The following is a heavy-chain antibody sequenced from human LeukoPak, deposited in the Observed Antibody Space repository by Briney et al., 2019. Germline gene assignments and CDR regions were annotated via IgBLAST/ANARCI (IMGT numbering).Heavy chain of an antibody. V-gene: IGHV3-23*01. CDR1: GFTFSSYA. CDR2: ISGSGGST. CDR3: AKDPADTRPRYYFDY. D-gene: IGHD5-18*01. Sequence: GGSLRHSCAASGFTFSSYAMSWVRQAPGKGLEWVSAISGSGGSTYYADSVKGRSTISRDNSKNTLYLQMNSLRAEDTAVYYCAKDPADTRPRYYFDYWGQGTLVTVSS. J-gene: IGHJ4*02.